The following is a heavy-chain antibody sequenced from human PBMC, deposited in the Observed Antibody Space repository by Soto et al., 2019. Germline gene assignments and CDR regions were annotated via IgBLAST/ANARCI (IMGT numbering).Heavy chain of an antibody. D-gene: IGHD3-10*01. J-gene: IGHJ6*02. CDR3: ARSYGSGSYYPLYYYDYYGMDV. CDR1: GYTFTSYA. V-gene: IGHV7-4-1*01. Sequence: ASVKVSCKASGYTFTSYAMNWVRQAPGQGLEWMGWINTNTGNPTYAQGFTGRFVFSLDTSVSTAYLQICSLKAEDTAVYYCARSYGSGSYYPLYYYDYYGMDVWGQGTTVTVSS. CDR2: INTNTGNP.